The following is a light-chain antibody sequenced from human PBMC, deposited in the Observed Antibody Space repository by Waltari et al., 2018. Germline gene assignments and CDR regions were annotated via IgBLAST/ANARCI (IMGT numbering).Light chain of an antibody. J-gene: IGKJ2*01. CDR2: GAS. V-gene: IGKV3-20*01. CDR3: QQYGAATGT. CDR1: QSVRSNY. Sequence: EIVLTQSPGTLSLSPGERVTLSCRASQSVRSNYLAWYRQTPGQPPKLLIYGASNRAAGIPDRFSGSGYGTDFTLTITRLEREDFAVYYCQQYGAATGTFGQGTILEI.